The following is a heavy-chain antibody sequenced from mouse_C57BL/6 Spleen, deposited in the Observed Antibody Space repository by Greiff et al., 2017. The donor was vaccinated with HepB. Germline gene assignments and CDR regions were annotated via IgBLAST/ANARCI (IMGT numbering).Heavy chain of an antibody. CDR2: IHPNSGST. CDR3: ASLYYYGSRRAMDY. J-gene: IGHJ4*01. V-gene: IGHV1-64*01. D-gene: IGHD1-1*01. CDR1: GYTFTSYW. Sequence: QVQLQQPGAELVKPGASVKLSCKASGYTFTSYWMHWVKQRPGQGLEWIGMIHPNSGSTNYNEKFKSKATLTVDKSSSTAYMQLSSLTSEDSAVYYCASLYYYGSRRAMDYWGQGTSVTVSS.